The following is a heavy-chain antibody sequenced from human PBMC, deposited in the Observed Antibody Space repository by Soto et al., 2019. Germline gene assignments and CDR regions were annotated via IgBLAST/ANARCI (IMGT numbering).Heavy chain of an antibody. Sequence: PSETLSLTCTVSGGSISSDGYYWSWIRQHPGKGLEWIGYIYYSGSTYYNPSLKSRVTISVDTSKNQFSLKLTSMTAADTAVYYCATFYGDYDPYFDYWGQGTQVTVSS. J-gene: IGHJ4*02. CDR3: ATFYGDYDPYFDY. D-gene: IGHD4-17*01. CDR2: IYYSGST. V-gene: IGHV4-31*03. CDR1: GGSISSDGYY.